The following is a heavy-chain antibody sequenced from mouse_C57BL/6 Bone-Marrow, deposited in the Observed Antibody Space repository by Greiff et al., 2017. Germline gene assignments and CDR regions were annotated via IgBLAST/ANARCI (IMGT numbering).Heavy chain of an antibody. CDR3: AIWLITTVVATTPYAMDY. D-gene: IGHD1-1*01. Sequence: QVQLQQPGAELVKPGASVKVSCKASGYTFTSYWMHWVKQRPGQGLEWIGRIHPSDSDTNYNQKFKGKATLTVDKSSSTAYMQLSSLTSEDSAVYYCAIWLITTVVATTPYAMDYWGQGTSVTVSS. V-gene: IGHV1-74*01. J-gene: IGHJ4*01. CDR1: GYTFTSYW. CDR2: IHPSDSDT.